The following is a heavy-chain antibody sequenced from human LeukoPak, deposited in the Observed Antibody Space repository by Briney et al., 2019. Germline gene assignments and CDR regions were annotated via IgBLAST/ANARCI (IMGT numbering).Heavy chain of an antibody. J-gene: IGHJ6*02. D-gene: IGHD3-10*01. CDR2: IYPGDSDT. Sequence: GESLKISCKGSGYSFNAYYIAWVRQMPGKDLEWMGAIYPGDSDTTYSPSLQGQVTISADKSATTAYMQWNSLKASDTAIYYCARLMTLVRGGLKRLPRSCGMDVWGQGTTVTVS. V-gene: IGHV5-51*01. CDR1: GYSFNAYY. CDR3: ARLMTLVRGGLKRLPRSCGMDV.